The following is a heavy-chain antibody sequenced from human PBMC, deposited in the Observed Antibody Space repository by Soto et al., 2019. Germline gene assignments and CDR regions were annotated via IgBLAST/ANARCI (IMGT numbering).Heavy chain of an antibody. CDR3: ARIMTTEAAAENWVFDY. CDR1: GFTFSSYA. D-gene: IGHD6-13*01. J-gene: IGHJ4*02. Sequence: QVQLVESGGGVVQPGRSLRLSCAASGFTFSSYAMHWVRQAPGKGLEWVAVISYDGSNKYYADSVKGRFTISRDNSKNTLYLQMNSLRAKDTAVYYCARIMTTEAAAENWVFDYWGQGTLVTVSS. V-gene: IGHV3-30-3*01. CDR2: ISYDGSNK.